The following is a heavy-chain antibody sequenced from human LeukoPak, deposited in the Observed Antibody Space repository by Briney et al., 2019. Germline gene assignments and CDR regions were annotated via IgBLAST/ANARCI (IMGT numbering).Heavy chain of an antibody. Sequence: GGSLRLSCVASGFTFDSNVMNRVRQAPDKGLEWVAFISYDGTTKFYAVSVKGRFTISRDSSKNILYLQMNSLRTEDTAVYYCVKGFYYNSRTCSSPLNYWGQGTLVTVSS. D-gene: IGHD3-22*01. CDR1: GFTFDSNV. J-gene: IGHJ4*02. V-gene: IGHV3-30*18. CDR3: VKGFYYNSRTCSSPLNY. CDR2: ISYDGTTK.